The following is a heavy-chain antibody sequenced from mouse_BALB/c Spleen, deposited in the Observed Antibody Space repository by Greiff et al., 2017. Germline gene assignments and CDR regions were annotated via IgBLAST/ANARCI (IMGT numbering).Heavy chain of an antibody. D-gene: IGHD4-1*01. V-gene: IGHV5-9-1*01. J-gene: IGHJ3*01. Sequence: EVMLVESGGGLVKPGGSLKLSCAASGFTFSSYAMSWVRQTPEKRLEWVATISSGGSYTYYPDSVKGRFTISRDNAKNTLYLQMSSLRSEDTAMYYCARLEMNWAFAYWGQGTLVTVSA. CDR2: ISSGGSYT. CDR1: GFTFSSYA. CDR3: ARLEMNWAFAY.